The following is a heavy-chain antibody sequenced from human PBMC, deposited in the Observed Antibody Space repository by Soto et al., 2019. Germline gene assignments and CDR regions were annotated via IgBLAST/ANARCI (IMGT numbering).Heavy chain of an antibody. CDR3: AKDSGIVVDGSSCQDY. CDR2: INPTGGGT. J-gene: IGHJ4*02. D-gene: IGHD2-15*01. Sequence: ASVKVSCKAFGYTFTNNHMHWVRQAPGQVFEWMGVINPTGGGTTYAQKFQGRVTMTRDTSTSTVYMELSSLRSDDTGVYYCAKDSGIVVDGSSCQDYWGQGTQVTVSS. CDR1: GYTFTNNH. V-gene: IGHV1-46*01.